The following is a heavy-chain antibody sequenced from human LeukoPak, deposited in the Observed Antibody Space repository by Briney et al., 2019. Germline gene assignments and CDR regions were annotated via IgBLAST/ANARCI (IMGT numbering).Heavy chain of an antibody. V-gene: IGHV1-8*01. D-gene: IGHD6-19*01. CDR2: MNPNSGNT. CDR1: GYTFTSYD. Sequence: VASVKVSCKASGYTFTSYDINWVRQATGQGLEWMGWMNPNSGNTGYAQKFQGRVTMTRNTSISTAYMELSSLRSEDTAVYYCARGAISSGWTPFDYWGQGTLVTVSS. CDR3: ARGAISSGWTPFDY. J-gene: IGHJ4*02.